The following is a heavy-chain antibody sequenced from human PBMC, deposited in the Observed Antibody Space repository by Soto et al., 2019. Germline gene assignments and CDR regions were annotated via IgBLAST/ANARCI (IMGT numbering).Heavy chain of an antibody. J-gene: IGHJ4*02. CDR2: IYSGGST. CDR1: GFTVSSNY. CDR3: ARALRYYGSSGYNPNYFDY. Sequence: GGSLRLSCAASGFTVSSNYMSWVRQAPGKGLEWVSVIYSGGSTYYADSVKGRFTISRDNSKNTLYLQMNSLRAEDTAVYYCARALRYYGSSGYNPNYFDYWGQGTLVTVSS. V-gene: IGHV3-53*01. D-gene: IGHD3-22*01.